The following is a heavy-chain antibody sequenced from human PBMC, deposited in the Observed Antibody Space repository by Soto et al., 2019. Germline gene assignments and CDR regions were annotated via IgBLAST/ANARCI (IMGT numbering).Heavy chain of an antibody. CDR3: ARRSGSYYFY. CDR1: GGSISSSSYY. J-gene: IGHJ4*02. V-gene: IGHV4-39*01. Sequence: QLQLQESGPGLVKPSETLSLTCTVSGGSISSSSYYWGWIRKPPGKGLEWIGSIYYSGSTYYKPSLKSRVTISVDTSKNQFSLKLSSVTAADTAVYYCARRSGSYYFYWGQGTLVTVSS. D-gene: IGHD1-26*01. CDR2: IYYSGST.